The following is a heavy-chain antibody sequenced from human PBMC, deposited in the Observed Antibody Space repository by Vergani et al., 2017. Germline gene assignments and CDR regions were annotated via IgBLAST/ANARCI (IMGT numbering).Heavy chain of an antibody. D-gene: IGHD4-23*01. CDR3: AKDILRWAFDY. CDR2: IGGDGNT. Sequence: QVQLVESGGGVVQPGRSLRLSCAASGFSFSSFGFHWVRQAPGKGLEWVSGIGGDGNTHYPDSVKGRFTISRDNSKNTLYLQMNSLRAEDTAIYYCAKDILRWAFDYWGQGTLVTVSS. CDR1: GFSFSSFG. V-gene: IGHV3-33*06. J-gene: IGHJ4*02.